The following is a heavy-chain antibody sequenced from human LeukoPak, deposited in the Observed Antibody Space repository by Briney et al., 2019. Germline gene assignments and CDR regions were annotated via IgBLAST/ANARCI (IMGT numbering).Heavy chain of an antibody. CDR1: GFTFGDYA. CDR3: TRDRGYNWNDLPIDY. Sequence: GGSLRLSCTASGFTFGDYAMSWVRQAPGKGLEWVGFIRSKAYGGTTEYAASVKGRFTISRDDSKSITYLQMNSLKTEDTAVYYCTRDRGYNWNDLPIDYWGQGTLVTVSS. CDR2: IRSKAYGGTT. J-gene: IGHJ4*02. V-gene: IGHV3-49*04. D-gene: IGHD1-1*01.